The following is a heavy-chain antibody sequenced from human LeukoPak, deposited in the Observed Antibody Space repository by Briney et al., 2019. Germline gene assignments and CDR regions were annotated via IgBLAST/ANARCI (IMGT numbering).Heavy chain of an antibody. D-gene: IGHD2-15*01. J-gene: IGHJ3*02. CDR1: GGTFSSYA. CDR2: IIPIFGTA. V-gene: IGHV1-69*05. Sequence: SVKVSCXASGGTFSSYAISWVRQARGQGLEWMGRIIPIFGTANYAQKFQGRVTITTDESTSTAYMELSSLRSEDTAVYYCAQSGYGDAFDIWGQGTMVTVSS. CDR3: AQSGYGDAFDI.